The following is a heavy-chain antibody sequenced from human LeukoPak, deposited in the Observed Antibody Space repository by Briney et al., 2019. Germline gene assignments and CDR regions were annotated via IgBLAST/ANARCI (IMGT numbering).Heavy chain of an antibody. D-gene: IGHD2-2*01. CDR3: AKDFSYCTSSSCYAPGFGFDP. CDR2: LWYDGTNK. CDR1: EFSFSSYG. V-gene: IGHV3-33*06. Sequence: GGSLRLSCAASEFSFSSYGMHWVRQAPGKGLQWVASLWYDGTNKYHADSVKGRFTISRDNSQSTLYLQMNSLRAEDTAVYYCAKDFSYCTSSSCYAPGFGFDPRGQGTLVTVSS. J-gene: IGHJ5*02.